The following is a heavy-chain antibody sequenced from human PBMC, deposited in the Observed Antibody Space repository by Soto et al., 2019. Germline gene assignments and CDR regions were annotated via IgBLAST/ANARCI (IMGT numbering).Heavy chain of an antibody. CDR3: AKDQASGQGSFDS. CDR2: ISYDGSNQ. J-gene: IGHJ4*02. V-gene: IGHV3-30*18. CDR1: GFTFNIYG. Sequence: GGSLRLSCAASGFTFNIYGMHWVRQAPDKGLEWVALISYDGSNQYYADSVKGRFSISRDNSKNTLFLQMNSLRADDTAVYYCAKDQASGQGSFDSWGQGTLVTVSS.